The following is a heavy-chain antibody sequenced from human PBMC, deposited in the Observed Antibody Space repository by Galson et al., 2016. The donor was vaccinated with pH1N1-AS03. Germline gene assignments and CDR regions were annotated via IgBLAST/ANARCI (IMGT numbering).Heavy chain of an antibody. J-gene: IGHJ3*02. Sequence: CAISGDSVSSNIDAWNWIRHSPSRGLEWLGRTYWRSKRYIDYAPSLKSRITINPDKSKNQFSLQLTSVIPDDTAVYYCARGRYSGFGIWGQGAKVTVSS. CDR1: GDSVSSNIDA. V-gene: IGHV6-1*01. D-gene: IGHD2-15*01. CDR3: ARGRYSGFGI. CDR2: TYWRSKRYI.